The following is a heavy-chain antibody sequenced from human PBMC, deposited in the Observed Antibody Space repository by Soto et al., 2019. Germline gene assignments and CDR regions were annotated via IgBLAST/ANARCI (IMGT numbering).Heavy chain of an antibody. CDR1: GFTFSSYS. D-gene: IGHD2-15*01. Sequence: GGSLRLSCAASGFTFSSYSMSWVRQAPGKGLVWVSRVNSDGSSTSYADSVKGRFTISRDNAKNTLYLQMNSLRAEDTAVYYCVRTSLVVAAATREDYWGQGTLVTVSS. CDR3: VRTSLVVAAATREDY. V-gene: IGHV3-74*01. J-gene: IGHJ4*02. CDR2: VNSDGSST.